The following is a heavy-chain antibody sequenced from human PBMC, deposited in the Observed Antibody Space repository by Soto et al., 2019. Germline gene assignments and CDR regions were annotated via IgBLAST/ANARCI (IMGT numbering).Heavy chain of an antibody. CDR3: ARLYNWNRVDY. V-gene: IGHV1-69*02. CDR2: IIPILGIA. D-gene: IGHD1-20*01. Sequence: QVQLVQSGAEVKKPGSSVKVSCKASGGTFSSYTISWVRQAPGQGLEWMGRIIPILGIANYAQKFQGRVTINAEKSTSTAYMELSSLRSEDTAVYYCARLYNWNRVDYWGQGTLVTVSS. CDR1: GGTFSSYT. J-gene: IGHJ4*02.